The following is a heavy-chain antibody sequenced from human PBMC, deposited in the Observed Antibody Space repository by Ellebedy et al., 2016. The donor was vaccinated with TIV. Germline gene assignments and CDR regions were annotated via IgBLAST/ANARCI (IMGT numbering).Heavy chain of an antibody. CDR1: GFTFSSYW. CDR2: IKQDGSEK. V-gene: IGHV3-7*03. J-gene: IGHJ6*02. D-gene: IGHD2-2*01. CDR3: ARDDCSSTSCYYGMDV. Sequence: GGSLRLXXAASGFTFSSYWMSWVRQAPGKGLEWVANIKQDGSEKYYVDSVKGRFTISRDNAKNSLYLQMNSLRAEDTAVYYCARDDCSSTSCYYGMDVWGQGTTVTVSS.